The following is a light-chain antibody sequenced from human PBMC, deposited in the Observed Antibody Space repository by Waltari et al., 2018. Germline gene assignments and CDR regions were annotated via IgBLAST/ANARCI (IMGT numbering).Light chain of an antibody. V-gene: IGKV1-33*01. CDR2: DAS. Sequence: DIQMTQSPSSLSASVGDRVTITCKASQDITKSLNWYQQKPGKAPSLLIYDASNLEAGVQSRFSGSGSGTYFTFTITSLQPEDIATYYCQQYETLPYTFGQGTKVAIK. J-gene: IGKJ2*01. CDR1: QDITKS. CDR3: QQYETLPYT.